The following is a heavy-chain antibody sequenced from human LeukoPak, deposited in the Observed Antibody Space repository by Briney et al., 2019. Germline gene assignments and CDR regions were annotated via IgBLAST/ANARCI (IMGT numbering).Heavy chain of an antibody. CDR2: IRYDGSNK. Sequence: GGSLRLSCAASGFTFSSYGMHWVPQAPGKGLEWVAFIRYDGSNKYYADSVKGRFTISRDNSKNTLYLQMNSLRAEDTAVYYCAKDRRRTQRLVTTPCDYWGQGTLVTVSS. CDR3: AKDRRRTQRLVTTPCDY. V-gene: IGHV3-30*02. D-gene: IGHD2-15*01. J-gene: IGHJ4*02. CDR1: GFTFSSYG.